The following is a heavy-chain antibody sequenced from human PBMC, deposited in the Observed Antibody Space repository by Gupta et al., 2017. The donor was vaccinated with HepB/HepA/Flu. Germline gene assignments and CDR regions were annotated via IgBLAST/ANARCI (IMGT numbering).Heavy chain of an antibody. D-gene: IGHD3-10*01. Sequence: QVQRVESGGGVAQPGRSVRLSCAASGYTACSYNLHWARQAPGKGLEWVAVIWHDGSDKYHADSVKGRFTISRDNSKNTLYLQMNSLRAEDTAVYYCAREDGGDGAGGMDVWGHGTTVTVSS. CDR2: IWHDGSDK. J-gene: IGHJ6*02. CDR3: AREDGGDGAGGMDV. CDR1: GYTACSYN. V-gene: IGHV3-33*01.